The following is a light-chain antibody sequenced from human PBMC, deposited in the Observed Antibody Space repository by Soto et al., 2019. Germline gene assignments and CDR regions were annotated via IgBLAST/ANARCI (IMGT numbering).Light chain of an antibody. CDR3: QQYGSSPPCT. V-gene: IGKV3-20*01. CDR2: AAS. CDR1: QSVTSSY. J-gene: IGKJ2*02. Sequence: EIVLTQSPGTLSLSPGERATLSCRASQSVTSSYLAWYQQKPGQAPRLLIYAASSRATGIPDRFSGSGSGTDFTLTISSLEPEDFAVYYCQQYGSSPPCTFGQGTKLEIK.